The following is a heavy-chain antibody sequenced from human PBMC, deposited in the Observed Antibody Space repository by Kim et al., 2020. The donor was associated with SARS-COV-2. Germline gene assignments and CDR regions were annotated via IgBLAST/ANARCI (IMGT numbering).Heavy chain of an antibody. CDR2: ISSSGSTI. D-gene: IGHD3-10*01. J-gene: IGHJ4*02. CDR3: ARGTMVGGVITSYFDY. CDR1: GFTFSSYE. V-gene: IGHV3-48*03. Sequence: GGSLRLSCAASGFTFSSYEMNWVRQAPGKGLEWVSYISSSGSTIYYADSVKGRFTISRDNAKNSLYLQMNSLRAEDTAVYYCARGTMVGGVITSYFDYWGQGTLVTVSS.